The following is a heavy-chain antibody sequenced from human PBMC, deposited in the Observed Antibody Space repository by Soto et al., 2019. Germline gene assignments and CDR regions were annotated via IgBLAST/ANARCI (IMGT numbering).Heavy chain of an antibody. CDR3: ASLGWGRVPPLNY. J-gene: IGHJ4*02. CDR1: GFTFSNYA. Sequence: EVQLVESGGDLVQPGGSLRLSCAASGFTFSNYAMSWVRQAPGKGLEWVSGTSSGGGIYYADSVKGRFTISRDNSKNTLFLQMNSLRAEDTAVYSCASLGWGRVPPLNYWGQGALVTVSS. V-gene: IGHV3-23*04. CDR2: TSSGGGI. D-gene: IGHD3-16*01.